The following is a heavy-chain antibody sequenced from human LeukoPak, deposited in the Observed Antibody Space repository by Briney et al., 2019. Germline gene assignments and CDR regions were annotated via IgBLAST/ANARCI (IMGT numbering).Heavy chain of an antibody. D-gene: IGHD3-10*01. CDR2: ISNRSSDI. J-gene: IGHJ6*02. V-gene: IGHV3-21*01. CDR1: GFTFSSYN. Sequence: GGSLRLSCAASGFTFSSYNMNWVRQAPGKGLEWVSSISNRSSDIYYVDSVKGRFTISRDNAKNSLYLQMNSLRAEDTAVYYCARDGYYYGSGSYYGAPKYYYFGMDAWGQGTTVTVSS. CDR3: ARDGYYYGSGSYYGAPKYYYFGMDA.